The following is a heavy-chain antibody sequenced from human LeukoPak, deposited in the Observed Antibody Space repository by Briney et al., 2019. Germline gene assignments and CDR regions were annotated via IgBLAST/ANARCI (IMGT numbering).Heavy chain of an antibody. D-gene: IGHD2-2*01. V-gene: IGHV1-69*05. CDR1: GGTFNSYA. CDR2: IIPIFGTA. Sequence: VASVKVSCKASGGTFNSYAISWVRQAPGQGLEWMGGIIPIFGTANYAQKFQGRVTITTDESTSTAYMELSSLRSEDTAVYYCARSVVPAAINWFDPWGQGTLVTVSS. CDR3: ARSVVPAAINWFDP. J-gene: IGHJ5*02.